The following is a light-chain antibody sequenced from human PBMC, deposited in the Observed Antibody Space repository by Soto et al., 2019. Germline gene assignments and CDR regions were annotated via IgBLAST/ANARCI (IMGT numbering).Light chain of an antibody. CDR3: CSYAGSSIWV. CDR2: EGS. V-gene: IGLV2-23*01. Sequence: QSALTQPSSVSGSPGQSITISCTGTSSDVGSYNLVSWYQQHPGKVPKLMIYEGSERPSGVSNSFSGSTSGNTASLTISGLQPEDAADYYCCSYAGSSIWVFGGGTKLTV. J-gene: IGLJ3*02. CDR1: SSDVGSYNL.